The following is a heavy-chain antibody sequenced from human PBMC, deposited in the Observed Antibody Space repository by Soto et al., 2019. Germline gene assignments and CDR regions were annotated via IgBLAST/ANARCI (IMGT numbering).Heavy chain of an antibody. J-gene: IGHJ6*02. CDR1: GFTFSDYY. CDR2: ISSSGSTI. V-gene: IGHV3-11*04. CDR3: ARGYCSGGSCNFYYYGMDV. Sequence: GSLRLSCAASGFTFSDYYMSWIRQAPGKGLEWVSYISSSGSTIYYADSVKGRFTISRDNAKNSLYLQMNSLRAEDTAVYYCARGYCSGGSCNFYYYGMDVWGQGTTVTVSS. D-gene: IGHD2-15*01.